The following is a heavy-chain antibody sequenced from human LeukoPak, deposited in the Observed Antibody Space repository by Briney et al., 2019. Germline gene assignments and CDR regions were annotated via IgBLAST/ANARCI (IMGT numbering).Heavy chain of an antibody. D-gene: IGHD1-26*01. CDR3: ARGGRYYPRDPGIVD. V-gene: IGHV1-8*02. Sequence: ASVKVSCKASGYTFTSYDINWVRQATGQGLEWMGWMNPNSGNTGYAQKFQGRVTMTSNTSISTAYMELSSLRSEDTAVYYCARGGRYYPRDPGIVDWGQGTLVTVSS. CDR1: GYTFTSYD. CDR2: MNPNSGNT. J-gene: IGHJ4*02.